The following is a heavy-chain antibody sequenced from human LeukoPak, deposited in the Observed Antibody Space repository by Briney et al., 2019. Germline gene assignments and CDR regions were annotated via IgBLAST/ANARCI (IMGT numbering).Heavy chain of an antibody. CDR2: IKKDGSEK. CDR3: AKDGGSDPDSFDI. V-gene: IGHV3-7*01. CDR1: GFTFSNAW. D-gene: IGHD2-15*01. Sequence: GGSLRLSCAASGFTFSNAWMSWVRQVPGKGLEWVANIKKDGSEKYYVDSVKGRFTISRDNAKKSLYLQMNSLRAEDTAVYYCAKDGGSDPDSFDIWGQGTMVTVSS. J-gene: IGHJ3*02.